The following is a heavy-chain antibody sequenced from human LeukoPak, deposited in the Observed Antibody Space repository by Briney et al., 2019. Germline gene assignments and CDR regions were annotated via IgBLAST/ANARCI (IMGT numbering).Heavy chain of an antibody. D-gene: IGHD3-10*01. V-gene: IGHV3-23*01. J-gene: IGHJ4*02. CDR1: GFTFSSYA. Sequence: GGSLRLSCAASGFTFSSYAMSWVRQAPGRGLEWVSAISGSGGSTYYADSVKGRFTIPRDNSKNTLYLQMNSLRPEDTAVYYCAKGGNYYGSGSYFTGMDYWGQGTLVTVSS. CDR2: ISGSGGST. CDR3: AKGGNYYGSGSYFTGMDY.